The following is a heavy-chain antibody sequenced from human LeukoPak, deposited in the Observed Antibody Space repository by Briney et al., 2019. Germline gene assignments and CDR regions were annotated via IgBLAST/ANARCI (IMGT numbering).Heavy chain of an antibody. Sequence: SETLSLTCAVYGGSFSGYYWSWIRQPPGKGLEWIGEINHSGSTNYNPSLKSRVTISVDTSKNQFSLKLSSVTAADTAVYYCASRRARVGYGSGSYYYWGQGTLVTVSS. CDR1: GGSFSGYY. CDR3: ASRRARVGYGSGSYYY. J-gene: IGHJ4*02. CDR2: INHSGST. V-gene: IGHV4-34*01. D-gene: IGHD3-10*01.